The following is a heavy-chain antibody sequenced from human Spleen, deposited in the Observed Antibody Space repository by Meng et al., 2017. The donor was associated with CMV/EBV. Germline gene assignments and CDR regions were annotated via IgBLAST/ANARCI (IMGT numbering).Heavy chain of an antibody. CDR2: IYYSGST. CDR3: AIDKEGSSGWYTWFDP. D-gene: IGHD6-19*01. V-gene: IGHV4-30-4*08. Sequence: QGQLQEDGRGSGKPSQTLSLSWTSSGGSSSIGDYYCSWSRQPPGKGLGWIGYIYYSGSTYNNPTLKIRVTISVYMSKYQISLKLSSVTAADTAVYYCAIDKEGSSGWYTWFDPWGQGTLVTVSS. J-gene: IGHJ5*02. CDR1: GGSSSIGDYY.